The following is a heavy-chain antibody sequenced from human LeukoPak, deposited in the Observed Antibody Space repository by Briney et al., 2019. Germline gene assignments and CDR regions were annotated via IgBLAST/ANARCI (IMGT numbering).Heavy chain of an antibody. Sequence: GGSLRLSCAASGFTFSSYSMNWVRQAPGKGLEWVSSISSSSSYIYYADSVKGRFTTSRDNSRNTLYLQMNSLRAEDTALYYCARDNYDSSGFTWGQGTLVTVSS. CDR3: ARDNYDSSGFT. J-gene: IGHJ4*02. V-gene: IGHV3-21*04. CDR2: ISSSSSYI. CDR1: GFTFSSYS. D-gene: IGHD3-22*01.